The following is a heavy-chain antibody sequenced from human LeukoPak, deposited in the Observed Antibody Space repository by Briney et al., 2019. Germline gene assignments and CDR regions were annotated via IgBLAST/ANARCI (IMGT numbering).Heavy chain of an antibody. Sequence: GASVKVSCKASGYTFTSYYMQWVRQAPGQGLEWMGIINPSGGSTSYAQKFQGRVTMTRDTSTSTVYMELSSLRSEDTAVYYCARGDYGDYRGERNWFDLWGQGTLVTVSS. CDR1: GYTFTSYY. V-gene: IGHV1-46*01. CDR3: ARGDYGDYRGERNWFDL. J-gene: IGHJ5*02. CDR2: INPSGGST. D-gene: IGHD4-17*01.